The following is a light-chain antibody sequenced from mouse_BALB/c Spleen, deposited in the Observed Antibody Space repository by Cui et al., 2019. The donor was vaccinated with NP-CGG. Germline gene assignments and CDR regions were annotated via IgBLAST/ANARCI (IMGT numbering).Light chain of an antibody. Sequence: QTVLTQESALTTSPGETVTLTCRSSTGAVTTSNYANWVQEKPVHLFTGLIGGTNNRIPGVPARFSGSLIGDKAALTITGAQTEDEAIYFCALWYSNHWVFGGGTKLTVL. V-gene: IGLV1*01. CDR2: GTN. CDR3: ALWYSNHWV. J-gene: IGLJ1*01. CDR1: TGAVTTSNY.